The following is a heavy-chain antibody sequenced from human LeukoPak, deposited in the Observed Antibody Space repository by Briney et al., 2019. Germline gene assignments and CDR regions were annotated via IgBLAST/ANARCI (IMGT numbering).Heavy chain of an antibody. J-gene: IGHJ4*02. Sequence: GGSLRLSCAASGFTFSDYYMSWIRQAPGKGLEWVSLISGDGGSTYYADSVKGRFTISRDNSKNSLYLQMNSLRTEDTALYYCAKGLGSSSWNYWGQGTLVTVSS. CDR1: GFTFSDYY. D-gene: IGHD6-6*01. V-gene: IGHV3-43*02. CDR2: ISGDGGST. CDR3: AKGLGSSSWNY.